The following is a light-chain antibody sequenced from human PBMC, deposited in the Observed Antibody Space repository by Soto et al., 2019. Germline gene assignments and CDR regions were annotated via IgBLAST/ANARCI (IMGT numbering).Light chain of an antibody. J-gene: IGKJ2*01. CDR2: GVF. CDR3: QHYDGSPRT. V-gene: IGKV3-20*01. Sequence: ETVLTQSPGTVSLSPGERATLSCRTSQSVNSNYLAWYQQKPGQAPRLLIYGVFNSATGIPDRFSGSGSGTDFTVTISGLEPEDSAVYYCQHYDGSPRTFGQGTKLEIK. CDR1: QSVNSNY.